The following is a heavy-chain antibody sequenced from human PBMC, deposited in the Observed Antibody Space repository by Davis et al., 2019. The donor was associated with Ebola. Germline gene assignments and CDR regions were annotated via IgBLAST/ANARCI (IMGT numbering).Heavy chain of an antibody. J-gene: IGHJ4*02. V-gene: IGHV3-13*01. D-gene: IGHD1-1*01. CDR1: GFTFSSYD. CDR2: ILSSGKT. Sequence: GESLKISCAASGFTFSSYDMHWVRQATGKGLEWVSTILSSGKTSYSGSVKGRFTVSRENGRNSLFLQMNSLRVGDTAVYYCVKTLTTLFWGQGTLVTVSS. CDR3: VKTLTTLF.